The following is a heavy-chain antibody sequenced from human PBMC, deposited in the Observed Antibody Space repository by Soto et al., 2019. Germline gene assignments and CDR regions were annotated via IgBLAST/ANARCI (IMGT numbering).Heavy chain of an antibody. CDR2: IYYSGST. CDR3: ARDKVDWFDP. Sequence: PSETLSLTCTVSGGSISSYYWSWIRQPPGKGLGWIGYIYYSGSTNYNPSLKSRVTISVDTSKNQFSLKLSSVTAADTAVYYCARDKVDWFDPWGQGTLVTVSS. V-gene: IGHV4-59*01. D-gene: IGHD2-15*01. CDR1: GGSISSYY. J-gene: IGHJ5*02.